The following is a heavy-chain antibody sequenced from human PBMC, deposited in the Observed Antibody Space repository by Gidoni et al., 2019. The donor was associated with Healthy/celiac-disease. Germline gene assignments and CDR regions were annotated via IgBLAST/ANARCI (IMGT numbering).Heavy chain of an antibody. CDR3: ARGPPVPSYCSSTSCYNYYYGMDV. CDR1: GGSFSAYY. CDR2: INHSGST. D-gene: IGHD2-2*02. J-gene: IGHJ6*02. Sequence: QVQLQQWGAGLLKPSETLSLTCAVYGGSFSAYYWSWIRQPPGKGLEWIGEINHSGSTNYNPSLKSRVTISVDTSKNQFSLKLSSVTAADTAVYYCARGPPVPSYCSSTSCYNYYYGMDVWGQGTTVTVSS. V-gene: IGHV4-34*01.